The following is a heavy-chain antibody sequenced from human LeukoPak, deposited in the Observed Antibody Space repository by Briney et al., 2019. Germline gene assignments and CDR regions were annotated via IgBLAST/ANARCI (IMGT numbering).Heavy chain of an antibody. J-gene: IGHJ4*02. V-gene: IGHV3-66*01. CDR2: IYSGGST. D-gene: IGHD6-6*01. Sequence: GGSLRLSCAASGLTVSSNYMSWVRQAPGKGLEWVSVIYSGGSTYYADSVKGRFTISRDNSKNTLYLQMNSLRAEDTAVYYCARERVEDQQLVGGNYWGQGTLVTVSS. CDR1: GLTVSSNY. CDR3: ARERVEDQQLVGGNY.